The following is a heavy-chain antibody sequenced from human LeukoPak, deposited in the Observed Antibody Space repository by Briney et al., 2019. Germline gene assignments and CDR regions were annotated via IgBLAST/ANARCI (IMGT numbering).Heavy chain of an antibody. Sequence: PSETLSLTCTVSGGSISSYYWSWIRQPPGKGLEWIGYIYYSGSTNYNPSLKSRVTISVDTSKNQFSLKLSSVTAADTAVYYCARDQGDYYGSGSYNWFDPWGQGTLVTVSS. CDR1: GGSISSYY. D-gene: IGHD3-10*01. CDR2: IYYSGST. J-gene: IGHJ5*02. V-gene: IGHV4-59*01. CDR3: ARDQGDYYGSGSYNWFDP.